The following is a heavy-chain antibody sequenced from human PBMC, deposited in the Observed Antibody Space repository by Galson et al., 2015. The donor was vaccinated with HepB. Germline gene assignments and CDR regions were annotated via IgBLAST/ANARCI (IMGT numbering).Heavy chain of an antibody. CDR1: TFIFNTYS. J-gene: IGHJ4*02. V-gene: IGHV3-48*04. CDR2: ISSSSTTM. Sequence: SLRLSCEASTFIFNTYSMNWVRQAPGKGLEWVSYISSSSTTMYYADSVKGRFTISRDNAKNSLYLQMNSLRAEDTAVYYCVLLRGYDLKPLDYWGQGTLVTVSS. D-gene: IGHD5-12*01. CDR3: VLLRGYDLKPLDY.